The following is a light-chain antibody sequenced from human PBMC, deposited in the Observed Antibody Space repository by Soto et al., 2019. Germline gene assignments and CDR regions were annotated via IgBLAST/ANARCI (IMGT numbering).Light chain of an antibody. J-gene: IGKJ2*01. Sequence: EIVLTQSPGTLSLSPGDRATLSCRASQSVSSSDLAWYQQKPGQAPRLLIYGASTRATGIPDRFSGSGSGTDFTLTISRLEPEDFAVYYCQQYGGSPLYTFGPGTKVDIK. CDR3: QQYGGSPLYT. V-gene: IGKV3-20*01. CDR2: GAS. CDR1: QSVSSSD.